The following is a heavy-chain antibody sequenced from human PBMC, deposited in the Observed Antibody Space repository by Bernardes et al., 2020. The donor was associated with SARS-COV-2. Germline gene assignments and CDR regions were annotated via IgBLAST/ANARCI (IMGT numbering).Heavy chain of an antibody. V-gene: IGHV3-66*01. CDR2: MYNGDRT. CDR1: GFSVSSYY. D-gene: IGHD3-22*01. CDR3: ARTSYDTSGYKGSFDY. J-gene: IGHJ4*02. Sequence: GGSLRLSCAASGFSVSSYYMSWVRQAPGKELEWISVMYNGDRTQYAESVKGRFTISRDNSKNTMFLQMNSLRVGDTAVYYCARTSYDTSGYKGSFDYWGQGTLVTVSS.